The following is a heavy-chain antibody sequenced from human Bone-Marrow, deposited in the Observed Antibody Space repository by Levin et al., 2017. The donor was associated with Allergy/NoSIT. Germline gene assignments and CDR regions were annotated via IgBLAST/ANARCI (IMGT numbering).Heavy chain of an antibody. CDR2: INPNSGGT. D-gene: IGHD3-22*01. V-gene: IGHV1-2*02. CDR3: ARDPDYYDRAFDI. Sequence: GGSLRLSCKASGYTFTDYYMNWVRQAPGQGLEWLGWINPNSGGTNYAQKFQGRVTMTRDTSISTAYMELSGLRSDDTAVYDCARDPDYYDRAFDIWGQGTMVTVSS. CDR1: GYTFTDYY. J-gene: IGHJ3*02.